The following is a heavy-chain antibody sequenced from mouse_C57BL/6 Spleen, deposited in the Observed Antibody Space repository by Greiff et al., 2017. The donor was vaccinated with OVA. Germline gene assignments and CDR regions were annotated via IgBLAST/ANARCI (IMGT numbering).Heavy chain of an antibody. CDR3: TRRPGPWFAY. CDR2: IDPETGGT. Sequence: VQLVESGAELVRPGASVTLSCKASGYTFTDYEMHWVKQTPVHGLEWIGAIDPETGGTAYNQKFKGKAILTADKSSSTAYMELRSLTSEDSAVYYCTRRPGPWFAYWGQGTLVTVSA. D-gene: IGHD4-1*01. CDR1: GYTFTDYE. V-gene: IGHV1-15*01. J-gene: IGHJ3*01.